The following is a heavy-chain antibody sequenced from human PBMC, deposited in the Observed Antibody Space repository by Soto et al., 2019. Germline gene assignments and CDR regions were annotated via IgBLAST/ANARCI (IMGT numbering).Heavy chain of an antibody. CDR1: GFSLSTSGVG. CDR3: THSRCGGDCLQSYSSHYYYGMDV. V-gene: IGHV2-5*02. Sequence: QITLKESGPTLVKPTQTLTLTCTFSGFSLSTSGVGVGWIRQPPGKALEWLALIYWDDDKRYSPSLKSRLTINKDTSKKQVVLTMTNMDPVDTATYFCTHSRCGGDCLQSYSSHYYYGMDVWGQGTTVTVSS. CDR2: IYWDDDK. D-gene: IGHD2-21*02. J-gene: IGHJ6*02.